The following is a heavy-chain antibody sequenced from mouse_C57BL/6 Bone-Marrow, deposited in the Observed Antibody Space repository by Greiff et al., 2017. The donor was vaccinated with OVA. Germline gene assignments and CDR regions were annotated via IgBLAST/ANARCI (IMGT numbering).Heavy chain of an antibody. CDR3: ARDEDDGFPRFAY. J-gene: IGHJ3*01. CDR2: SRNKANDYTT. Sequence: EVKLMESGGGLVQSGRSLRLSCATSGFTFSDFYMEWVRQAPGKGLEWIAASRNKANDYTTEYSASVKGRFIVSRDTSQSILYLQMNALRAEDTAIYYCARDEDDGFPRFAYWGQGTLVTVSA. V-gene: IGHV7-1*01. CDR1: GFTFSDFY. D-gene: IGHD2-3*01.